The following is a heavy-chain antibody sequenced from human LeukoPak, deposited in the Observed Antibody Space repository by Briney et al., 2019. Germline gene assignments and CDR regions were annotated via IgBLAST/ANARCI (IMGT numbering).Heavy chain of an antibody. Sequence: SETLSLTCTVSGGSVSNYYWSWIRQPPGKGLEWIGYTHYSGSSAYNPSLKSRVTLSLGTSRNQASLRLSSVTTADTAVYYCATIAAGDTQWGQGTLVTVSS. CDR1: GGSVSNYY. V-gene: IGHV4-59*02. CDR2: THYSGSS. CDR3: ATIAAGDTQ. J-gene: IGHJ4*02. D-gene: IGHD6-25*01.